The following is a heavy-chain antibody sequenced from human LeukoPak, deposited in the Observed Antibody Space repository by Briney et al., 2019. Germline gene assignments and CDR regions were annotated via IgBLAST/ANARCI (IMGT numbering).Heavy chain of an antibody. V-gene: IGHV4-34*01. CDR1: GGSFSGYY. J-gene: IGHJ4*02. CDR2: INHSGST. Sequence: SETLSLTCAVYGGSFSGYYWSWLRQPPGKGLEWIGEINHSGSTNYNPSLKSRVTISVDTSKNQFSLKLSSVTAADTAVYYCAREATIFGVVIGYYPPYFDYWGPGTLVTVSS. CDR3: AREATIFGVVIGYYPPYFDY. D-gene: IGHD3-3*01.